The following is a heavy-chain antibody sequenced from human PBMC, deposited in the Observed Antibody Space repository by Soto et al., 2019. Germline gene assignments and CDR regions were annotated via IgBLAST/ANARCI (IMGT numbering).Heavy chain of an antibody. Sequence: GGSLRLSCAASGFTFSSYAISWVRQAPGKGLEWVSAISGSGGSTYYADSVKGRFTISRDNAKKTMYLQMNSLRAEDTAVYYFAKTYGSGSYTLYNGFGPWGQGTLVTVSS. CDR2: ISGSGGST. J-gene: IGHJ5*02. V-gene: IGHV3-23*01. CDR1: GFTFSSYA. CDR3: AKTYGSGSYTLYNGFGP. D-gene: IGHD3-10*01.